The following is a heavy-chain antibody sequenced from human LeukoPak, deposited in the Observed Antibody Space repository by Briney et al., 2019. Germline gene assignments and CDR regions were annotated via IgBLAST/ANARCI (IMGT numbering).Heavy chain of an antibody. J-gene: IGHJ4*02. D-gene: IGHD2-15*01. CDR3: ARDPALGYCSGGSCYSY. V-gene: IGHV4-4*07. Sequence: TSETLSLTCTVSGGSISSYYWSWIRQPAGKGLEWIGRIYTSGSTNYNPSLKSRVTMSVDTSKNQFSLKLSSVTAADTAVYYCARDPALGYCSGGSCYSYWGQGTLVTVSS. CDR2: IYTSGST. CDR1: GGSISSYY.